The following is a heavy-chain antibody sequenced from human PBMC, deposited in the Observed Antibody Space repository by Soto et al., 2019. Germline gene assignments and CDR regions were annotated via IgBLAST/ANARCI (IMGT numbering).Heavy chain of an antibody. Sequence: GESLKISGKGSGYSFTGYWIGWARQMPGKGLEWMGIIYPGDSDTRYSPSFQGQVTISADKSISTAYLQWSSLKASDTAMYYCARLLGYCSGGSCLTASYYYYGMDVWGQGTTVTVSS. CDR1: GYSFTGYW. CDR3: ARLLGYCSGGSCLTASYYYYGMDV. J-gene: IGHJ6*02. CDR2: IYPGDSDT. D-gene: IGHD2-15*01. V-gene: IGHV5-51*01.